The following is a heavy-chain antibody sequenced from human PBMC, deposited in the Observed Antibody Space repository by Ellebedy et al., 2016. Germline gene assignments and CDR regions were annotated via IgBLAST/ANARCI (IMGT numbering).Heavy chain of an antibody. J-gene: IGHJ4*03. CDR1: GGSTSGYH. V-gene: IGHV4-59*01. CDR2: IRPSGSA. CDR3: TRLDYGDHFDN. D-gene: IGHD4-17*01. Sequence: GSLRLSXTVAGGSTSGYHWGWVRQPPGRRLELLGYIRPSGSANYNPSLSGRVTMSLDTSNNQFYLKLGSVTAADTAVYYCTRLDYGDHFDNWGQGTLVTVSS.